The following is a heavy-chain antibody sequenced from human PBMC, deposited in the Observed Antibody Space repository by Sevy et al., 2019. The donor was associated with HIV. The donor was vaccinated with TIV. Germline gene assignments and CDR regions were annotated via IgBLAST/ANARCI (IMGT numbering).Heavy chain of an antibody. Sequence: GGSLRLSCAASGFDFSVYSMSWVRQAPGKGLEWVSTLSFGCGKINYAYSVKGRFTITKDTSKSSVYLKMNNMRVEDTAVYYCARKGCTTPHDYWGQGTLVTVSS. CDR2: LSFGCGKI. CDR1: GFDFSVYS. J-gene: IGHJ4*02. V-gene: IGHV3-23*01. D-gene: IGHD2-8*01. CDR3: ARKGCTTPHDY.